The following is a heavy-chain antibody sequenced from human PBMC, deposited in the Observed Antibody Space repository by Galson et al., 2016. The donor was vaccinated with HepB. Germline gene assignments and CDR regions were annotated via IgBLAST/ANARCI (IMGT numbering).Heavy chain of an antibody. CDR1: GLNFGIDS. CDR2: ITSDSTNI. V-gene: IGHV3-48*01. Sequence: FGTASGLNFGIDSVNWIRQAPGKGLEWIAYITSDSTNIQYADSVRGRFTISRDNAERWVYLQMNRLKVEDTAVYFCARDRDYAFDIWGQGTMVTVSS. D-gene: IGHD5-24*01. CDR3: ARDRDYAFDI. J-gene: IGHJ3*02.